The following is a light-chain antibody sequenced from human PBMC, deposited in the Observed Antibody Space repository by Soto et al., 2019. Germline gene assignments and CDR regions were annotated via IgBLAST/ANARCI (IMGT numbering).Light chain of an antibody. Sequence: DIQLTQSASSLSASVGDRVTITCQASQVITNYLNWYQQKPGKAPKLLIYDISTLEIGVPSRFSGSGSGTDFNFTITGLQPEDIATYFCQQYENLPYTFGQGTKLEI. CDR2: DIS. V-gene: IGKV1-33*01. CDR1: QVITNY. CDR3: QQYENLPYT. J-gene: IGKJ2*01.